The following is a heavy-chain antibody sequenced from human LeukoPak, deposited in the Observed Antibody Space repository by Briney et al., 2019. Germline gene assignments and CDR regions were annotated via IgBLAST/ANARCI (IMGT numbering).Heavy chain of an antibody. V-gene: IGHV1-69*05. CDR2: IIPIFGTA. D-gene: IGHD3-22*01. CDR3: VRARHYYDSSANNWFDP. J-gene: IGHJ5*02. Sequence: SVKVSCKASGGTFSSYAISWVRQAPGQGLEWMGGIIPIFGTANYAQKFQGRVTITTDESTSSAYMEPSSLRSEDTAVYYCVRARHYYDSSANNWFDPWGQGTLVTVSS. CDR1: GGTFSSYA.